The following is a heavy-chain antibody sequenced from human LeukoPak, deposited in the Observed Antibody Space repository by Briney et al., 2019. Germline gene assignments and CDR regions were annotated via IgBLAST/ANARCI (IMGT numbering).Heavy chain of an antibody. J-gene: IGHJ5*02. D-gene: IGHD3-22*01. V-gene: IGHV3-23*01. Sequence: GGSLRLSCVASGFTFSRYDMNWVRQAPGKGLEWLAGINSNDGSTYYTDSVKGRFTISRDNSKNTLYLQMNSLRAEDTAVYYCAREGNYYDSSGYYFNWFDPWGQGTLVTVSS. CDR3: AREGNYYDSSGYYFNWFDP. CDR2: INSNDGST. CDR1: GFTFSRYD.